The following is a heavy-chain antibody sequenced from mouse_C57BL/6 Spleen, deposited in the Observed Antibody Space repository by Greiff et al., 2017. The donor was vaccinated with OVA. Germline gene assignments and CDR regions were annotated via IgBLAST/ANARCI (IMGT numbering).Heavy chain of an antibody. D-gene: IGHD1-1*01. Sequence: QVQLKQPGAELVKPGASVKLSCKASGYTFTSYWMHWVKQRPGRGLEWIGRIDPNSGGTKYNEKFKSKATLTVDKPSSTAYMQLSSLTSEDSAVYYCARSIDYYGSSPFYWGQGTTLTVSS. CDR3: ARSIDYYGSSPFY. V-gene: IGHV1-72*01. CDR2: IDPNSGGT. CDR1: GYTFTSYW. J-gene: IGHJ2*01.